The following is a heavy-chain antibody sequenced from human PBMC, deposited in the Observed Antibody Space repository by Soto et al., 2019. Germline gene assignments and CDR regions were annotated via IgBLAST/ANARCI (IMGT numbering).Heavy chain of an antibody. CDR3: ARDRYFTL. J-gene: IGHJ4*02. CDR2: IYNSGTT. D-gene: IGHD2-15*01. V-gene: IGHV3-53*02. Sequence: EVQLVETGGGLIQPGGSLKLSCVASGFTVSSNYMSWVRQAPGKGLEWVSIIYNSGTTYYADSVKGRFTVSRDNSKNTLYLQMNSLRAEDTAVYYCARDRYFTLWGQGTLVTVSA. CDR1: GFTVSSNY.